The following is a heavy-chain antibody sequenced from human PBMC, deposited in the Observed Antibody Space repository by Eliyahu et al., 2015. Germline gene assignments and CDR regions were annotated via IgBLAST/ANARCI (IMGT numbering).Heavy chain of an antibody. CDR2: IYWDDDX. V-gene: IGHV2-5*02. J-gene: IGHJ2*01. CDR1: GFSLSTSGGG. Sequence: QITLKESGPTLVKPTQTXTLTCTFSGFSLSTSGGGVGWIXHPPXKALEXLALIYWDDDXRYSPSLKSRLTITKDTSXNQVVLTMTNMDPVDTATYYCARVRATMIVVVWGYFDLWGRGTLVTVSS. D-gene: IGHD3-22*01. CDR3: ARVRATMIVVVWGYFDL.